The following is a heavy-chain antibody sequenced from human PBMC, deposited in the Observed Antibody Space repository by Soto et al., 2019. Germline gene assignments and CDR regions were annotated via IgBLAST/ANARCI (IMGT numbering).Heavy chain of an antibody. CDR2: INHSGST. V-gene: IGHV4-34*01. Sequence: SETLSLTCAVYGGSFSGYYWTWIRQPPGTGLEWIGEINHSGSTNYNPSLKSRVTISVDTSKNQFSLKLSSVTAADTAVYYCARWYCISTSCYMYPYYYYGMDVWGQGTTVTVSS. CDR1: GGSFSGYY. CDR3: ARWYCISTSCYMYPYYYYGMDV. D-gene: IGHD2-2*02. J-gene: IGHJ6*02.